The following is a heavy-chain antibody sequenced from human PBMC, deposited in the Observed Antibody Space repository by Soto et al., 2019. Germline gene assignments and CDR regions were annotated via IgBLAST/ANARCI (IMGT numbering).Heavy chain of an antibody. CDR2: MYPGDSDT. J-gene: IGHJ4*02. D-gene: IGHD3-22*01. CDR1: GYTFTDYW. V-gene: IGHV5-51*01. Sequence: PGESLKISCKGSGYTFTDYWIGWVRQLPGKGLEWMGIMYPGDSDTRYSPSFRGHVTISVTKSITTVFLQWSSLRASDTAMYYCARQIYDSDTGPNFQYYFDSWGQGTPVTVSS. CDR3: ARQIYDSDTGPNFQYYFDS.